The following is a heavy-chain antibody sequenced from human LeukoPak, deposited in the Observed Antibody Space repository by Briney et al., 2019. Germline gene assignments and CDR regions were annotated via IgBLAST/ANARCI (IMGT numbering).Heavy chain of an antibody. V-gene: IGHV4-59*08. J-gene: IGHJ5*02. CDR1: GGSISSYY. CDR2: IYYSGST. D-gene: IGHD5-24*01. CDR3: ARRAEDGYNYSWFDP. Sequence: PSETLSLTCTVSGGSISSYYWSWNRQPPGKGLEWIGYIYYSGSTNYKSSLKSRVTISVDTSKNQFSLKLGPVTAADTAVYYCARRAEDGYNYSWFDPWGQGTLVTVSS.